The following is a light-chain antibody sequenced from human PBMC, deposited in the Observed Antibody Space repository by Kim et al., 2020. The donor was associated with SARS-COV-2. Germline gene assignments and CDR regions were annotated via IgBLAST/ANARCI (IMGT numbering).Light chain of an antibody. CDR2: DVS. CDR3: GSYSSTTTVL. Sequence: QSALTQPASVSGSPGQSITISCTGTSSDVCAYDFVSWYQQHPGTAPKLIFYDVSHRPSGVSKRFSGSKSGNTASLTISGLQAEDEADYYCGSYSSTTTVLFGGGTQLTVL. V-gene: IGLV2-14*03. J-gene: IGLJ2*01. CDR1: SSDVCAYDF.